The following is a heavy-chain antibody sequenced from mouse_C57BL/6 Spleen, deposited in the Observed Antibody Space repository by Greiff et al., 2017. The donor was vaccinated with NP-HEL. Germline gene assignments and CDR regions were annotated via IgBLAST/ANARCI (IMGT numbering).Heavy chain of an antibody. CDR1: GFTFSDYG. D-gene: IGHD3-3*01. CDR3: ARRDEGYAMDY. CDR2: ISSGSSTI. V-gene: IGHV5-17*01. J-gene: IGHJ4*01. Sequence: EVKVVESGGGLVKPGGSLKLSCAASGFTFSDYGMHWVRQAPEKGLEWVAYISSGSSTIYYADTVKGRFTISRDNAKNTLFLQMTSLRSEDTAMYYCARRDEGYAMDYWGQGTSVTVSS.